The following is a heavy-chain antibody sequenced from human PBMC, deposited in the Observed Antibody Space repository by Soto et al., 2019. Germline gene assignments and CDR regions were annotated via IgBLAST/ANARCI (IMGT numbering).Heavy chain of an antibody. D-gene: IGHD2-2*01. V-gene: IGHV3-13*01. CDR2: IGTAGDT. CDR3: AREPPYPSYCSSTSCYGDYFDY. CDR1: GFTFSSYD. Sequence: AGGSLRLSCAASGFTFSSYDMHWVRQATGKGLEWVSAIGTAGDTYYPGSVKGRFTISRDNSKNTLYLQMNSLRAEDTAVYYCAREPPYPSYCSSTSCYGDYFDYWGQGTLVTVSS. J-gene: IGHJ4*02.